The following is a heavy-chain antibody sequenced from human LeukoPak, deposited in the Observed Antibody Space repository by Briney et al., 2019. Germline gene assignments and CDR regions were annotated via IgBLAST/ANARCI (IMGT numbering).Heavy chain of an antibody. CDR2: ISAYNGNT. Sequence: ASVKASCKASGYTFTSYGISWVRQAPGQGLEWMGWISAYNGNTNYAQKLQGRVTMTTDTSTSTAYMELRSLRSDDTAVYYCARDRASNWNDEGRYNWFDPWGQGTLVTVSS. J-gene: IGHJ5*02. CDR3: ARDRASNWNDEGRYNWFDP. D-gene: IGHD1-1*01. CDR1: GYTFTSYG. V-gene: IGHV1-18*01.